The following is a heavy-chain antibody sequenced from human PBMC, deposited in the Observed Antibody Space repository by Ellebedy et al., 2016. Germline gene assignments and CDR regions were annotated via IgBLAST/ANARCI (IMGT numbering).Heavy chain of an antibody. D-gene: IGHD3-10*01. Sequence: GSLRLSCGVSGDSVNKNCWSWVRQPPGRGLEWIGHVSYSGTSYDPSLRSRVTISADTSRNEFSLTLSSVTAADTAVYYCARTIPYGSGSYYLDYWGQGTLVTVSS. CDR1: GDSVNKNC. CDR3: ARTIPYGSGSYYLDY. J-gene: IGHJ4*02. V-gene: IGHV4-59*02. CDR2: VSYSGT.